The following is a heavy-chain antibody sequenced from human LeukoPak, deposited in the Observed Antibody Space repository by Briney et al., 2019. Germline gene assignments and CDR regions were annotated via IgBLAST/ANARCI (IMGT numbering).Heavy chain of an antibody. Sequence: SETLSLTCTVSGGSISSYYWSWIRQPPGKGLEWIGSFYYNGNTYYNPSLERRLTISVDTSKNQFSLKLSSVTAADTAVYYCARQITSEYFQDWGQGTLVTVSS. V-gene: IGHV4-39*01. D-gene: IGHD1-1*01. J-gene: IGHJ1*01. CDR1: GGSISSYY. CDR3: ARQITSEYFQD. CDR2: FYYNGNT.